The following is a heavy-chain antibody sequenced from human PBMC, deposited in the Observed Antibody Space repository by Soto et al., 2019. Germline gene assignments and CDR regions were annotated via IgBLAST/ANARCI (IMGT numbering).Heavy chain of an antibody. Sequence: QITLKESGPTLVKPTQTLTLTCTFSGFSLSTSGVGVGWIRQPPGKALEWLALIYWDDDKRYSPSLKSRLTITKDTSKNQVVLTMTNMDPVDTDTYYCAHRVRNSSGYYPYYFDYWGQGTLFSVSS. D-gene: IGHD3-22*01. CDR3: AHRVRNSSGYYPYYFDY. J-gene: IGHJ4*02. CDR1: GFSLSTSGVG. V-gene: IGHV2-5*02. CDR2: IYWDDDK.